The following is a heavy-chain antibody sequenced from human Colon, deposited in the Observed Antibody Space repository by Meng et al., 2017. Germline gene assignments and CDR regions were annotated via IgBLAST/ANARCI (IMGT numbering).Heavy chain of an antibody. CDR1: GYSFSSYY. Sequence: VQLVQCGAEVKRPGASVKVSCKASGYSFSSYYMHWVRQAPGQGLEWMGIINPSGGSTSYAQKFQGRVTMTRDMSTSTVHMELSSLRSEDTAMYYCAREDILTGSSLDYWGQGTLVTVSS. CDR2: INPSGGST. J-gene: IGHJ4*02. CDR3: AREDILTGSSLDY. D-gene: IGHD3-9*01. V-gene: IGHV1-46*01.